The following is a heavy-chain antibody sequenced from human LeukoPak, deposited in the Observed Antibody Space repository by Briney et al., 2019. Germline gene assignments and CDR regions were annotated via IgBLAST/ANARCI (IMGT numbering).Heavy chain of an antibody. CDR2: ISYDGSNK. CDR1: GFTFSSYG. CDR3: AEGLRGSGMGWFDP. Sequence: GGSLRLSCAASGFTFSSYGMHWVRQAPGKGLEWVAVISYDGSNKYYADSVKGRFTISRDNSKNTLYLQMNSLRAEDTAVYYCAEGLRGSGMGWFDPWGQGTLVTVSS. J-gene: IGHJ5*02. V-gene: IGHV3-30*18. D-gene: IGHD3-10*01.